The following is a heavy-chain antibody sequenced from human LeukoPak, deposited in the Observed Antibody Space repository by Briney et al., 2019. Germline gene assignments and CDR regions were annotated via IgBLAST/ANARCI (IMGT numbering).Heavy chain of an antibody. CDR3: VRDKVGGSNDF. V-gene: IGHV3-7*01. J-gene: IGHJ4*02. CDR1: GFTFSSYP. CDR2: IMEDGSEK. D-gene: IGHD2-15*01. Sequence: GGSLRLSCAASGFTFSSYPMNWVRQAPGKGLEWVANIMEDGSEKKYVDSVKGRFTISRDNTKNSVYLQMSGLRAEDTAIYYCVRDKVGGSNDFWGQGTLVTVSS.